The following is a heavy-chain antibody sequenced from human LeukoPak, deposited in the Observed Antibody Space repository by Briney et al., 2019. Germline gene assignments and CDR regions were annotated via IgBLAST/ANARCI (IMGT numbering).Heavy chain of an antibody. V-gene: IGHV3-23*01. J-gene: IGHJ4*02. CDR2: IGGAGDTI. CDR1: GLTFNTYA. CDR3: AKGFVAGTENYFDS. Sequence: PGGSLRLSCAASGLTFNTYAMNWFRQGPAKGLEWVSSIGGAGDTIDYADSVEGRFTISRDNSKNTVFLEMNSLRAEDTGVYYCAKGFVAGTENYFDSWGQGTLVTVSS. D-gene: IGHD1-1*01.